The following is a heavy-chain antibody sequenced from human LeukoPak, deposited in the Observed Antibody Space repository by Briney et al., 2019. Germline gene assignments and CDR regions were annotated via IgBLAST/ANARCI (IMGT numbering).Heavy chain of an antibody. J-gene: IGHJ5*02. CDR3: ARARNGGSFDP. D-gene: IGHD3-16*01. CDR1: GFTVSSNY. V-gene: IGHV3-53*01. Sequence: GGSLRLSCAASGFTVSSNYMSWVRQAPGKGLEWVSVIYSGGSTYYADSVKGRFTISRDNSKNTLYLQMNNLRAGDTAMYYCARARNGGSFDPWGQGTLVTVST. CDR2: IYSGGST.